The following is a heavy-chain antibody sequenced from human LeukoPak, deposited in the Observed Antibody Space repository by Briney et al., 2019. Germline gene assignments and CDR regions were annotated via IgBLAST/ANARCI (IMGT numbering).Heavy chain of an antibody. CDR3: ARPYGLDYGDDPWFDP. D-gene: IGHD4-17*01. Sequence: PGGSLRLSCAASGFTFSSYSMNWVRQAPGKGLEWVSYISSSSSTIYYADSVKGRFTISRDNAKNSLYLQMNSLRAEDTAVYYCARPYGLDYGDDPWFDPWGQGTLVTVSS. J-gene: IGHJ5*02. V-gene: IGHV3-48*01. CDR2: ISSSSSTI. CDR1: GFTFSSYS.